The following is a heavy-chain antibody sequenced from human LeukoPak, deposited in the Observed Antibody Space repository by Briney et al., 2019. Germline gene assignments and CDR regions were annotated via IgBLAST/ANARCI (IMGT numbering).Heavy chain of an antibody. D-gene: IGHD3-3*01. CDR3: AREYDFWSGYHHSFDY. J-gene: IGHJ4*02. Sequence: PGGSLRLSCAASGFTLSSYAMSWVRQAPGKGLEWVAVISYDGSNKYYADSVKGRFTISRDSSKNTLYLQMNSLRAEDTAVYYCAREYDFWSGYHHSFDYWGQGTLVTVSS. CDR2: ISYDGSNK. CDR1: GFTLSSYA. V-gene: IGHV3-30*04.